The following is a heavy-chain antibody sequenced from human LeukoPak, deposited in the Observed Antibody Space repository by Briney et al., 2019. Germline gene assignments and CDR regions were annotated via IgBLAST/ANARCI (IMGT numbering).Heavy chain of an antibody. CDR1: GFTFSNYE. D-gene: IGHD6-19*01. V-gene: IGHV3-48*03. CDR2: ISRSSGSSI. CDR3: ARDSSGWYYFDY. Sequence: GGSLRLSCAASGFTFSNYETNWVRQAPGKGLEWVSYISRSSGSSIYYADSVKGRFTISRDNAKNSLYLQINSLRAEDTAVYYCARDSSGWYYFDYWGQGILVTVSS. J-gene: IGHJ4*02.